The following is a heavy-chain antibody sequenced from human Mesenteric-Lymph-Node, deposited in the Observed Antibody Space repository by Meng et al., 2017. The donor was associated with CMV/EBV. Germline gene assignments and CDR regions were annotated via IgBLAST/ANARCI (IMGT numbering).Heavy chain of an antibody. CDR3: AFGRRRGYSYGKGYYYGMDV. D-gene: IGHD5-18*01. J-gene: IGHJ6*02. CDR1: GGTFSSYT. CDR2: IIPILGIA. Sequence: SVKVSCKASGGTFSSYTISWVRQAPGQGLEWMGRIIPILGIANYAQKFQGRVPITADKSTNTAYMELSSLRSEDTAVYYCAFGRRRGYSYGKGYYYGMDVWGQGTTVTVSS. V-gene: IGHV1-69*02.